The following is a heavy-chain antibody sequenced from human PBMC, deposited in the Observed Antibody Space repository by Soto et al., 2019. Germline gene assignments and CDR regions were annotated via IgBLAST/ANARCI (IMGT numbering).Heavy chain of an antibody. V-gene: IGHV3-48*01. J-gene: IGHJ5*02. D-gene: IGHD6-13*01. CDR2: ISSSSSTI. Sequence: PGGSLGLSCAAYGFTFSSYSMNWVRQAPGKGLEWVSYISSSSSTIYYADSVKGRFTISRDNAKNSLYLQMNSLRAEDTAVYYCARERRPDIAAAVNWFDPWGQGTLVTVSS. CDR3: ARERRPDIAAAVNWFDP. CDR1: GFTFSSYS.